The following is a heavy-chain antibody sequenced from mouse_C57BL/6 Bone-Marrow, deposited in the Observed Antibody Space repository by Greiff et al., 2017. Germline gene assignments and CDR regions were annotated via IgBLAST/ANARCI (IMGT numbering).Heavy chain of an antibody. V-gene: IGHV1-74*01. J-gene: IGHJ3*01. D-gene: IGHD2-2*01. CDR2: IHPSDSDT. CDR1: GYTFTSYW. CDR3: ANYGYDGGPWFAY. Sequence: QVQLQQPGAELVKPGASVKVSCKASGYTFTSYWMHWVKQRPGQGLEWIGRIHPSDSDTNYNQKFKGKATLTVDKSSSTAYRQLSSLTSEDSAVYYCANYGYDGGPWFAYWGQGTLVTVSA.